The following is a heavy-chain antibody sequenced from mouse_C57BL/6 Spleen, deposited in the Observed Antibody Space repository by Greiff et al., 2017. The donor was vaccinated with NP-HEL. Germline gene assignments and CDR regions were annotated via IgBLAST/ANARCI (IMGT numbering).Heavy chain of an antibody. V-gene: IGHV5-16*01. Sequence: EVMLVESEGGLVQPGSSMKLSCTASGFTFSDYYMAWVRQVPEKGLEWVANINYDGSSTYYLDSLKSRFIISRDNAKNILYLQMSSLKSEDTATYYCARDLGNGYFDVWGTGTTVTVSS. D-gene: IGHD3-1*01. J-gene: IGHJ1*03. CDR2: INYDGSST. CDR1: GFTFSDYY. CDR3: ARDLGNGYFDV.